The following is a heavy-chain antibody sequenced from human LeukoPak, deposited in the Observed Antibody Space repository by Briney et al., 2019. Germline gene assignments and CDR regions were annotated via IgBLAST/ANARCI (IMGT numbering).Heavy chain of an antibody. J-gene: IGHJ5*02. Sequence: GASVKVSCKASGYTFTGYYMHWVRQAPGQGLEWMGWINPNSGGTNYAQKFQGRVTMTRDTSISTAYMELSRLRSDDTAVYYCARVAGEGDWLLYHNWFDPWGQGTLVTVSS. CDR2: INPNSGGT. D-gene: IGHD3/OR15-3a*01. CDR1: GYTFTGYY. CDR3: ARVAGEGDWLLYHNWFDP. V-gene: IGHV1-2*02.